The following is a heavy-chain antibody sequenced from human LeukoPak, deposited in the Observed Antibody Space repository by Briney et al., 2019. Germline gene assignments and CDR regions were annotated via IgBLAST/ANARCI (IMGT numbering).Heavy chain of an antibody. D-gene: IGHD2-15*01. CDR1: GFTFSTNW. CDR3: ARDRGYCSGGSCYSYYGMDV. V-gene: IGHV3-74*01. Sequence: GGSLRLSCEASGFTFSTNWMHWVRQAPGKGLVWVSRINSDGSSTSYADSVKGRFTISRDNAKNTLYLQMYSLRAEDTAVYYCARDRGYCSGGSCYSYYGMDVWGQGTTVTVSS. J-gene: IGHJ6*02. CDR2: INSDGSST.